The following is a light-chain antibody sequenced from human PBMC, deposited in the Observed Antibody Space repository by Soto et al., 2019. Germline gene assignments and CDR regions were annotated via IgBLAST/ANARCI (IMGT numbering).Light chain of an antibody. CDR2: EVS. Sequence: QSALTQPASVSGSPGQSITISCTGTSSDVGGYNYVSWYQQHPGKAPKLMIYEVSNRPSGVSNRFSGSKSGNTASLTISGLPAEDEADYYCSSYTSSSTPGVVFGGGTKLNVL. V-gene: IGLV2-14*01. J-gene: IGLJ2*01. CDR1: SSDVGGYNY. CDR3: SSYTSSSTPGVV.